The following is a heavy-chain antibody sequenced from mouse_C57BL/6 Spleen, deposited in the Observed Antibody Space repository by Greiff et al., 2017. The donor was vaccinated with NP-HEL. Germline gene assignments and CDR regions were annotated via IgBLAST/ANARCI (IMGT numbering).Heavy chain of an antibody. CDR2: IDPETGGT. V-gene: IGHV1-15*01. Sequence: QVHVKQSGAELVRPGASVTLSCKASGYTFTDYEMHWVKQTPVHGLEWIGAIDPETGGTAYNQKFKGKAILTADKSSSTAYMELRSLTSEDSAVYYCTRSGLVYYFDYWGQGTTLTVSS. J-gene: IGHJ2*01. D-gene: IGHD1-1*02. CDR3: TRSGLVYYFDY. CDR1: GYTFTDYE.